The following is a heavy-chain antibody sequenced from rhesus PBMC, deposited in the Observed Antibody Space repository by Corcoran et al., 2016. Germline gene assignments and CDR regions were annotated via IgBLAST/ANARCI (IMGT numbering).Heavy chain of an antibody. CDR3: ARGGGYSGSWNSYWYFDL. Sequence: QVQLQESGPAVVKPSETLSLTCAVSGGSIRSSNWWSWIRQPPGKGLEGIGRIYGGGGSTEYNPPLKSRVTISIDTAKNQFSLKLSSGTAADTAVYYCARGGGYSGSWNSYWYFDLWGPGTPITISS. CDR2: IYGGGGST. V-gene: IGHV4-93*02. CDR1: GGSIRSSNW. D-gene: IGHD6-25*01. J-gene: IGHJ2*01.